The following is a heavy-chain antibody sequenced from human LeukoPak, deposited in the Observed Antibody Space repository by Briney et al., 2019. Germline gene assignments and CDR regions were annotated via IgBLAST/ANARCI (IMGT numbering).Heavy chain of an antibody. CDR1: GFTFGNYW. J-gene: IGHJ3*01. CDR2: IHPDGKNT. D-gene: IGHD5-18*01. Sequence: GGSLRLSCAASGFTFGNYWMHWVRQAPGKGLVWVSRIHPDGKNTAYADSVKGRFTISRDNARNTLFLQMNSLRTEDAAVYYCATYVDTVRYDAFDVWGQGTMVTVSS. V-gene: IGHV3-74*01. CDR3: ATYVDTVRYDAFDV.